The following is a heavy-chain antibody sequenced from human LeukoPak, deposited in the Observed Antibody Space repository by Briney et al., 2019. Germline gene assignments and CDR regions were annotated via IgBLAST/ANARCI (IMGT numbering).Heavy chain of an antibody. D-gene: IGHD3-22*01. J-gene: IGHJ4*02. CDR1: GFTFSSYS. CDR2: ISSSSSHI. Sequence: GGSLRLSCAASGFTFSSYSMNWVRQAPGKGLEWVSSISSSSSHIYYADSVEGRFTISRDNAKNSLYLQMNSLRAEDTAVYYCARGGFHYDSSGYYCFDYRGQGTLVTVSS. V-gene: IGHV3-21*01. CDR3: ARGGFHYDSSGYYCFDY.